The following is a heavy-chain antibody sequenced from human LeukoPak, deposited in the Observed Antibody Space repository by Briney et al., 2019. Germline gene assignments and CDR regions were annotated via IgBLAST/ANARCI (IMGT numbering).Heavy chain of an antibody. V-gene: IGHV5-51*01. CDR2: IYPGDSDT. D-gene: IGHD3-22*01. CDR3: ARVPYYYDSSGYAVTPYFDY. CDR1: GYSFTSYW. Sequence: GESLKISCKGSGYSFTSYWIGWVRQMPGKGLEWMGIIYPGDSDTRYSPSFQGQVTISADKSISTAYLQWSSPKASDTAMCYCARVPYYYDSSGYAVTPYFDYWGQGTLVTVSS. J-gene: IGHJ4*02.